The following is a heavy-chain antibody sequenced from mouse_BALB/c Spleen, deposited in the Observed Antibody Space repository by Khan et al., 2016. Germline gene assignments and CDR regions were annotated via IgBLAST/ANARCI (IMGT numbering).Heavy chain of an antibody. Sequence: EVELVESGGGLVQPKGSLKLSCAASGFTFNTYAMNWVHQAPGKGLEWVARIRSKSNNYATYYADSVKDRFTISRDDSQSMLYLQMNNLKTEDTAMYYCVRHYYGSNWYFDVWGAGTTVTVSS. J-gene: IGHJ1*01. CDR2: IRSKSNNYAT. CDR1: GFTFNTYA. V-gene: IGHV10-1*02. CDR3: VRHYYGSNWYFDV. D-gene: IGHD1-1*01.